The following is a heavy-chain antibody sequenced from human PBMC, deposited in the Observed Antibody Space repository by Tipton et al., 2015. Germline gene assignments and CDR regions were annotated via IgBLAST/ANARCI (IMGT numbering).Heavy chain of an antibody. CDR2: LYFSGST. D-gene: IGHD4-23*01. J-gene: IGHJ4*02. CDR3: ARARGRHGGLFDS. CDR1: GGPIISSSYY. Sequence: LRLSCTVSGGPIISSSYYCAWIRQPPGKGLEWIGSLYFSGSTNYNPSLKSRVTISVDTSKTQFSLKMSSVTASDTAVYYCARARGRHGGLFDSWGQGILVSVSS. V-gene: IGHV4-39*07.